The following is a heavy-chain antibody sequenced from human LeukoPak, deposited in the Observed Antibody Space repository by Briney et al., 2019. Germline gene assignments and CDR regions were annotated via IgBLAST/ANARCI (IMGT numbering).Heavy chain of an antibody. CDR2: ISAYNGYT. CDR1: GYTFTTYD. CDR3: ARVGTGTRSFDS. D-gene: IGHD1/OR15-1a*01. J-gene: IGHJ4*02. Sequence: ASVKVFCKTSGYTFTTYDINWVRQAPGQGLEWMGRISAYNGYTNYGQKFQGRVTMTTDTSTNTAYMELRSLRSDDTAVYYCARVGTGTRSFDSRGQGTLVTVSS. V-gene: IGHV1-18*01.